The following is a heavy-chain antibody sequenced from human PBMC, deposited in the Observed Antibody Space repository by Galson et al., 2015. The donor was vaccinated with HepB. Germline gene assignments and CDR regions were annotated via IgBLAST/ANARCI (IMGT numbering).Heavy chain of an antibody. D-gene: IGHD6-13*01. CDR1: GLSSGTNW. CDR2: IDLDDSET. V-gene: IGHV5-51*03. Sequence: QSGAEVKKPGESLRISCKVSGLSSGTNWIAWVRQMPEKGLELMGIIDLDDSETRYSPSFEGQVTISADGSIDTAYLQWSSLKASDSAIYFGARLKAVATAGAGYLDYWGQGALITVSS. CDR3: ARLKAVATAGAGYLDY. J-gene: IGHJ4*02.